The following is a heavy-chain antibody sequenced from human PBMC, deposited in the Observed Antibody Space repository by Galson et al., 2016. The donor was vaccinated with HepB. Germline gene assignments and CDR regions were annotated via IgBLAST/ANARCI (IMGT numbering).Heavy chain of an antibody. CDR1: GFTFSSYA. J-gene: IGHJ5*02. V-gene: IGHV3-23*01. CDR2: ITYSVGDT. CDR3: AKGGYCSRARCPGRNWFDP. Sequence: SLRLSCAASGFTFSSYAMSWVRQAPGKGLEWVSTITYSVGDTYYADSVKGRFTIARDNFKNTLYLQMNSLRGEDTAVYSCAKGGYCSRARCPGRNWFDPWGQGTLVTVSS. D-gene: IGHD2-15*01.